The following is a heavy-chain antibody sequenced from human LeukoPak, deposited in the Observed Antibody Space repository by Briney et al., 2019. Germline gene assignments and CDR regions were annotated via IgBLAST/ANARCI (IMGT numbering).Heavy chain of an antibody. CDR2: IYYSGST. V-gene: IGHV4-59*01. CDR1: GGSISSYY. CDR3: ARSLPDYYGSGNSYYYYMDV. D-gene: IGHD3-10*01. Sequence: SETLSLTCTVSGGSISSYYWSWIRQPPGKGLEWIGYIYYSGSTNCNPSLKSRVTISVDTSKNQFSLKLSSVTAADTAVYYCARSLPDYYGSGNSYYYYMDVWGKGTTVTVSS. J-gene: IGHJ6*03.